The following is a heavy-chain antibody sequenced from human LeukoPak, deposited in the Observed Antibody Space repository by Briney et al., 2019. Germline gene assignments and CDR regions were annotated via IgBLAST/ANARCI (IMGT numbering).Heavy chain of an antibody. V-gene: IGHV3-21*01. CDR3: ARSGGIIYYFDY. Sequence: GGSLRLSCAASGFTFSSYSMNWVRQAPGKGLEWVSSISSSSSYIYYADSVRGRFTISGDNSKNTLYLQMNSLRAEDTAVYYCARSGGIIYYFDYWGQGTLVTVSS. J-gene: IGHJ4*02. CDR2: ISSSSSYI. D-gene: IGHD1-26*01. CDR1: GFTFSSYS.